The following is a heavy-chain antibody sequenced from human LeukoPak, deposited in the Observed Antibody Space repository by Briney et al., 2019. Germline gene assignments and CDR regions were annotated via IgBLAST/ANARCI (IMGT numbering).Heavy chain of an antibody. CDR3: ARLTTGLYSDY. J-gene: IGHJ4*02. V-gene: IGHV4-30-2*01. CDR2: IYHSGST. D-gene: IGHD4-17*01. CDR1: GGSISSGGYS. Sequence: SQTLSLTCAVSGGSISSGGYSWSWIRQPPGKGQEWIGYIYHSGSTYYNPSLKSRVTISVDRSKNQFSLKLGSVTAADTAVYYCARLTTGLYSDYWGQGTLVTVSS.